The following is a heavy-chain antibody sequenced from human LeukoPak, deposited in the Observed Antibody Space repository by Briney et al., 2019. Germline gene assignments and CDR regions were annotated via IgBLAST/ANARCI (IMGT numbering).Heavy chain of an antibody. V-gene: IGHV2-70*04. CDR3: ARSQVAATVFDY. CDR1: GFSLSTSGMR. CDR2: IDWDDDK. D-gene: IGHD5-12*01. Sequence: SGPALVKPTQTLTLTCTFSGFSLSTSGMRVSWIRQPPGTALEWLARIDWDDDKFYSTSLKTRLTISKDTSKNQVVLTMTNMDPVDTATYYCARSQVAATVFDYWGQGTLVTVSS. J-gene: IGHJ4*02.